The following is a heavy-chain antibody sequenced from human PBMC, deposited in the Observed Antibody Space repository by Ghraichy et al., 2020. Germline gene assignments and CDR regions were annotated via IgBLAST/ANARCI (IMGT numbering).Heavy chain of an antibody. V-gene: IGHV4-61*02. Sequence: SETLSLTCTVSGGSISSGSYYWSWIRQPAGKGLEWIGRIYTSGSTNYNPSLKSRVTISVDTSKNQFSLKLSSVTAADTAVYYCARDDGSGWYQSLGGMDVWGQGTTVTVSS. D-gene: IGHD6-19*01. CDR2: IYTSGST. CDR3: ARDDGSGWYQSLGGMDV. J-gene: IGHJ6*02. CDR1: GGSISSGSYY.